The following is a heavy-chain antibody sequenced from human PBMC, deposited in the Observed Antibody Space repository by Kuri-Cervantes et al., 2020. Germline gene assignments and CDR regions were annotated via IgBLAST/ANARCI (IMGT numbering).Heavy chain of an antibody. CDR1: GGTFSSYA. D-gene: IGHD6-13*01. J-gene: IGHJ3*02. V-gene: IGHV7-4-1*02. CDR2: INTNTGNP. CDR3: ARVGSSWFIGAFDI. Sequence: ASVKVSCKASGGTFSSYAISWVRQAPGQGLEWMGWINTNTGNPTYAQGFTGRFVFSLDTSVSTAYLQISSLKAEDTAVYYCARVGSSWFIGAFDIWGQGTMVTVSS.